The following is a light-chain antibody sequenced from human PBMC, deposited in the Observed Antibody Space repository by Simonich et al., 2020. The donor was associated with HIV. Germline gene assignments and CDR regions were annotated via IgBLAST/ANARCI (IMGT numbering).Light chain of an antibody. CDR3: SSYAGSNNLV. CDR2: ELI. Sequence: QSALTQPASVSGSPGQSITISCTGTSSDVGGYNYVSWYQQHPGKAPKLILYELINPPSVVPYLFSVSKSSNTASLTVSVLQAYYESYYYCSSYAGSNNLVFGGGTKLTVL. J-gene: IGLJ2*01. CDR1: SSDVGGYNY. V-gene: IGLV2-8*01.